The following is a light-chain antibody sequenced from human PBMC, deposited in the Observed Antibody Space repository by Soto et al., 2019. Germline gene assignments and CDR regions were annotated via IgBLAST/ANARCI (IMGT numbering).Light chain of an antibody. J-gene: IGLJ2*01. CDR2: DVS. CDR1: SSDAGGYDY. CDR3: FSYAANSAGV. V-gene: IGLV2-11*01. Sequence: QSALTQPRSVSGSPGQSVTISCTGTSSDAGGYDYVSWYQQHPGKAPKFMIYDVSKRPSGVPDRFSGSKSGNTASLTISGLQADDEADYYCFSYAANSAGVFGGGTKLTVL.